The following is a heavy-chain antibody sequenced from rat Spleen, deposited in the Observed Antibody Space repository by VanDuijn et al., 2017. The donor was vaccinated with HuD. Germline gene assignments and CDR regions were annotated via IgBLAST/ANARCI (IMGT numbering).Heavy chain of an antibody. V-gene: IGHV5-25*01. J-gene: IGHJ3*01. CDR1: GFTFSNYY. CDR2: ISPSGGST. Sequence: EVQLVESGGGLVQPGRSMKLSCAASGFTFSNYYMAWVRQAPTKGLEWVASISPSGGSTYYRDSVKGRFTLSRDNAKSTLYLQMDSLRSEDTATYYCATGSYFDYWGRGTLVTVSS. D-gene: IGHD1-3*01. CDR3: ATGSYFDY.